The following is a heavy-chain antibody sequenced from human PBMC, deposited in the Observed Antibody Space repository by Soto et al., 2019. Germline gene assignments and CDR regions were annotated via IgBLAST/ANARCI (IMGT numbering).Heavy chain of an antibody. V-gene: IGHV3-7*01. CDR1: GFTFSSYW. CDR2: IKQDGSEK. CDR3: ARPSNYDFWSVPLPWGMDV. Sequence: EVQLVESGGGLVQPGGSLRLSCAASGFTFSSYWMSWVRQAPGKGLEWVANIKQDGSEKYYVDSVKGRFTISRDNAKNSLYLQMNSLRAEDTAVYYCARPSNYDFWSVPLPWGMDVWGQGTTVTVSS. D-gene: IGHD3-3*01. J-gene: IGHJ6*02.